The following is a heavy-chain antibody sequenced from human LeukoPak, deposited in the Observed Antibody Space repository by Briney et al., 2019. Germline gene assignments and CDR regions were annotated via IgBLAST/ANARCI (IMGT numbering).Heavy chain of an antibody. D-gene: IGHD1-26*01. CDR1: GFTVSNNY. J-gene: IGHJ4*02. CDR2: LYTSGNI. V-gene: IGHV3-53*01. CDR3: AKDAYSGSYYGDY. Sequence: GGSLRLSCAASGFTVSNNYMSWVRQAPGKGLEWVSVLYTSGNIYYADSVKGRFTISRDNSKNTLYLQMNSLRAEDTAVYYCAKDAYSGSYYGDYWGQGTLVTVSS.